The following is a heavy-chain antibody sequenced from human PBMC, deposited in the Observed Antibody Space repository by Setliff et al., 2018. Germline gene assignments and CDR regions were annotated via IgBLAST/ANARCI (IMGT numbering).Heavy chain of an antibody. CDR1: GFTFSGYS. V-gene: IGHV3-11*04. J-gene: IGHJ4*02. CDR3: ARDSHTYYDILTGYLDFDY. D-gene: IGHD3-9*01. CDR2: ISSSGSTI. Sequence: GGSLRLSCEASGFTFSGYSMSWIRQAPGKGLEWVSYISSSGSTIYYADSVKGRFTISRDNAKNSLYLQMNSLRAEDTAVYYCARDSHTYYDILTGYLDFDYWGQGTLVTVSS.